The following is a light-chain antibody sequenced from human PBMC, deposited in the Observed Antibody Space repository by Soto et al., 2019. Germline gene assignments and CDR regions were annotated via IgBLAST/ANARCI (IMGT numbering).Light chain of an antibody. CDR3: QQSYSTPYT. J-gene: IGKJ2*01. Sequence: DIQMTQSPSSLSASVGDRVTITCRASQSISNYLNWYQQKPGEAPNLLIYAASFLQSGVSSRFSGTGSGTDFTLTISSLQSEDFATYYCQQSYSTPYTFGQGTKLEIK. CDR1: QSISNY. V-gene: IGKV1-39*01. CDR2: AAS.